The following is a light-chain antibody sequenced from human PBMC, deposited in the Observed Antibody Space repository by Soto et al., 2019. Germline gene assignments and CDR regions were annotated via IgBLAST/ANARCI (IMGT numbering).Light chain of an antibody. Sequence: EIVLTQSPGTLSLSPGERATLSCRASQSVSNNYLAWYQQKPGQAPRLLTYGASNRATGIPDRFSGGGSGTDFTLTVTRLEPEDFAVYYCQQYGSSITFGQGTRLENK. CDR2: GAS. CDR3: QQYGSSIT. J-gene: IGKJ5*01. CDR1: QSVSNNY. V-gene: IGKV3-20*01.